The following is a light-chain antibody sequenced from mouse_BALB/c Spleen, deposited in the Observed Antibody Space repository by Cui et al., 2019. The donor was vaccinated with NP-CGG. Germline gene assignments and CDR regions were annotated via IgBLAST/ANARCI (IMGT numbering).Light chain of an antibody. J-gene: IGLJ1*01. CDR1: TGAVTTSNY. V-gene: IGLV1*01. CDR2: GTN. Sequence: HALVTQESALTTSPGATVTLTCRSSTGAVTTSNYANWVQEKPDHLFTGLIGGTNNRAPGVPARFSGSLIGDKAALTIIGAQTEDEAIYFCALWYSNHWVFGGGTKLTVL. CDR3: ALWYSNHWV.